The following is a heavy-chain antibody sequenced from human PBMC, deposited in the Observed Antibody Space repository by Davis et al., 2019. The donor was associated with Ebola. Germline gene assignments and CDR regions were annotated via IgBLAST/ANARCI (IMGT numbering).Heavy chain of an antibody. J-gene: IGHJ4*02. D-gene: IGHD1-26*01. CDR3: ARSPEPPSPVGALGY. CDR2: IIPIFGTA. CDR1: GGTFSSYA. Sequence: SVKVSCKASGGTFSSYAISWVRQAPGQGLEWMGGIIPIFGTANYAQKFQGRVTITADESTSTAYMELSSLRSEDTAVYYCARSPEPPSPVGALGYWGQGTLVTVSS. V-gene: IGHV1-69*13.